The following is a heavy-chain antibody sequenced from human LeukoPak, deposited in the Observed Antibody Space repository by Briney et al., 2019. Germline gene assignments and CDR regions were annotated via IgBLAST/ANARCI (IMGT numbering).Heavy chain of an antibody. Sequence: PSGTLSLTCAVSGGSISSSNWWSWVRQPPGKGLEWIGEIYHSGSTNYNPSLKSRVTISVDKSKNQFSLKLSSVTAADTAVYYCARHRARTYYYGSGSYYPFDYWGQGTLVTVSS. V-gene: IGHV4-4*02. CDR2: IYHSGST. CDR1: GGSISSSNW. J-gene: IGHJ4*02. D-gene: IGHD3-10*01. CDR3: ARHRARTYYYGSGSYYPFDY.